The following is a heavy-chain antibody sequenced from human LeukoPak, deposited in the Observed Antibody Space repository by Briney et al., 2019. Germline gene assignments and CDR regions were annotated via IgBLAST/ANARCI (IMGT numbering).Heavy chain of an antibody. CDR2: MNPNSGNT. J-gene: IGHJ6*03. D-gene: IGHD5-12*01. Sequence: GASVKVSCKASGYTFTSYDINWVRQATGQGLEWMGWMNPNSGNTGYAQKFQGRVTMTRNTSISTAYMELSSLRSEDTAVYYCARGIRLRGSMGRYYYYMDVWGKGTTVTVSS. CDR1: GYTFTSYD. V-gene: IGHV1-8*01. CDR3: ARGIRLRGSMGRYYYYMDV.